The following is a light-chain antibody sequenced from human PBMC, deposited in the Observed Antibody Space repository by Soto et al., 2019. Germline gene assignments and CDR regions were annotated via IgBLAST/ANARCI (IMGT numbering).Light chain of an antibody. CDR1: QSLHSGY. Sequence: EIVLTQSPGTLSLSPGERVTLSCRASQSLHSGYLAWYQQRPGQAPRLLIYGASSRATGIPDRFSGSGSGTDFTLTISTLEPEDCAVYFCQHYDSSPYTYGHGSKLYSK. CDR2: GAS. V-gene: IGKV3-20*01. CDR3: QHYDSSPYT. J-gene: IGKJ2*01.